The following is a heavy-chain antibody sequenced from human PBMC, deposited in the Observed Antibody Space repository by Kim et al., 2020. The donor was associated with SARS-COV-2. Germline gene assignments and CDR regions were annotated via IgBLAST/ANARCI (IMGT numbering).Heavy chain of an antibody. Sequence: GGSLRLSCAASGFTFKRAWMSWVRQAPGKGLEWVGRIKSMADGGTTDYAAPVRGRFTISRVDSSNTLYLQMNSLKSEDTAVYYCSTNPGYSQVPWGQGTLVTVSS. CDR3: STNPGYSQVP. D-gene: IGHD5-18*01. V-gene: IGHV3-15*01. J-gene: IGHJ5*02. CDR2: IKSMADGGTT. CDR1: GFTFKRAW.